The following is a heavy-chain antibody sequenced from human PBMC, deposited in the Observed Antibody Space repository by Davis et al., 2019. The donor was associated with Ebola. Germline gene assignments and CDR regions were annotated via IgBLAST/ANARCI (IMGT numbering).Heavy chain of an antibody. CDR1: GYTFTSYA. CDR3: ARVGLAGILTGPRATLPFYYYGMDV. Sequence: ASVKVSCKASGYTFTSYAMNWVRQAPGQGLEWMGWINTNTGNPTYAQGFTGRFVFSLDTSVSTAYLQISSLKAEDTAVYYCARVGLAGILTGPRATLPFYYYGMDVWGKGTTVTVSS. V-gene: IGHV7-4-1*02. CDR2: INTNTGNP. D-gene: IGHD3-9*01. J-gene: IGHJ6*04.